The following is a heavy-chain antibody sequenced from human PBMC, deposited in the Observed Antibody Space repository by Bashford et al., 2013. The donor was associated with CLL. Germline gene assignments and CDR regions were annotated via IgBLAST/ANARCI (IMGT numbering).Heavy chain of an antibody. Sequence: GSLRLSCAASGFTFSSYWMHWVRQAPGKGLVWVSRINSDGSSTSYADSVKGRFTISRDNAKNTLYLQMNSLRAEDTAVYYCARGYYYDSSGYFPIDYWGQGTLGHRLL. J-gene: IGHJ4*02. CDR2: INSDGSST. D-gene: IGHD3-22*01. V-gene: IGHV3-74*01. CDR1: GFTFSSYW. CDR3: ARGYYYDSSGYFPIDY.